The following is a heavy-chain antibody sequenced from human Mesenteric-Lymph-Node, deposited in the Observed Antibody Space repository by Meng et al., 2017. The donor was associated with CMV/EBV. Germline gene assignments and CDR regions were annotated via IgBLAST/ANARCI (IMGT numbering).Heavy chain of an antibody. CDR3: ARVSLSFGDPYRSVDY. CDR1: YTFTSYY. CDR2: INPSGGST. D-gene: IGHD3-10*01. J-gene: IGHJ4*02. Sequence: YTFTSYYRHWVRQAPGQGLEWMGVINPSGGSTSYTQKFQGRVTMTRDTSTSTAYMELRSLRSDDTAVYYCARVSLSFGDPYRSVDYWGQGTLVTVSS. V-gene: IGHV1-46*01.